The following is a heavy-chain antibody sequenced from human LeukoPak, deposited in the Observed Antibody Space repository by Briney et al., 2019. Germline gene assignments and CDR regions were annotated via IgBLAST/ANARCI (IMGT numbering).Heavy chain of an antibody. CDR2: VSSSGSA. V-gene: IGHV4-4*07. J-gene: IGHJ4*02. CDR3: ARGPYSGYEFDY. CDR1: GVSIARHS. D-gene: IGHD5-12*01. Sequence: SETLSLTCTVSGVSIARHSWTWVRQPAGKGLEWIGRVSSSGSADYNPSVKSRVTMSVDTSKNQFSLKLSSVTAADTAVYYCARGPYSGYEFDYWGQGTLVTVSS.